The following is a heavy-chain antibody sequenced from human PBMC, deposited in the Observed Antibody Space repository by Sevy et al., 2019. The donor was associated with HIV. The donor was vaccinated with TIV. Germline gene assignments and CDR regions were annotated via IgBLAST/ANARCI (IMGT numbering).Heavy chain of an antibody. CDR3: TRDRPPSRGVTVLYGMDV. D-gene: IGHD2-21*02. J-gene: IGHJ6*02. CDR2: IRSKAYGGTT. CDR1: GFTFGDYA. V-gene: IGHV3-49*03. Sequence: GGSLRLSCTASGFTFGDYAMSWFRQAPGKGLEWVGFIRSKAYGGTTEYAASVKGRFTISRDDSKSIAYLQMNSLKTEDTAVYYCTRDRPPSRGVTVLYGMDVWGQGTTVTVSS.